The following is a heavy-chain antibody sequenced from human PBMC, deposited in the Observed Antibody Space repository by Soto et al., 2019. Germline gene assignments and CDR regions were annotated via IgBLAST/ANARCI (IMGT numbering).Heavy chain of an antibody. CDR1: GYTFTSSG. J-gene: IGHJ3*01. Sequence: QVQLVQSGAEVKKPGASVKVSCKASGYTFTSSGMSWVRQAPGQGLEWMGWISAHTGSSEYAQRFQGRVTKTTARSTSTAYMELRSLRSDDTAVYYCARAFFYQGSDSRGYSFDAFDFWGPGTLVTVSS. D-gene: IGHD3-22*01. CDR3: ARAFFYQGSDSRGYSFDAFDF. CDR2: ISAHTGSS. V-gene: IGHV1-18*01.